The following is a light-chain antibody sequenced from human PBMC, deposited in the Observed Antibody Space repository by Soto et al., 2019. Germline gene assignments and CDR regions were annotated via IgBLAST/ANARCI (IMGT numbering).Light chain of an antibody. Sequence: EIVLTQSPDTLSLSPGERATLSCRASQSVRNNYLAWYQQKPGQAPRFLIFDASSRATGIPDRFSGSGSGTDFTLTISRLEPEDFAVYYCQQYGSNPLTFGGGTKVDIE. J-gene: IGKJ4*01. CDR3: QQYGSNPLT. V-gene: IGKV3-20*01. CDR1: QSVRNNY. CDR2: DAS.